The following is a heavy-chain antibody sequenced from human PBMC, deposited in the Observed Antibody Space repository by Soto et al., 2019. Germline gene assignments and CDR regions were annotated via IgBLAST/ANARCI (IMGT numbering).Heavy chain of an antibody. CDR3: ARGNYYSMDV. Sequence: EVQLVESGGGLVQPGGSLRLSCAATGFTFSNYWMHWVRQTPGKGLVWVSRINSDGSTTNYEDSVKGRFTISRDSAKNTLYLQMNSLSAEDTAVYYCARGNYYSMDVWGQGTTVTVSS. V-gene: IGHV3-74*01. CDR2: INSDGSTT. J-gene: IGHJ6*02. CDR1: GFTFSNYW.